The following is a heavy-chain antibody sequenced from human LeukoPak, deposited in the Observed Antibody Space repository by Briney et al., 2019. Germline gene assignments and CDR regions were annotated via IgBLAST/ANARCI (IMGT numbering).Heavy chain of an antibody. V-gene: IGHV4-59*12. CDR1: GGSISSYY. CDR2: IYYSGST. Sequence: SETLSLTCTVSGGSISSYYWSWIRQPPGKGLEWIGYIYYSGSTNYNPSLKSRVTISVDTSKNQFSLKLSSVTAADTAVYYCARVQRPVQRQGGFDPWGQGTLVTVSS. J-gene: IGHJ5*02. D-gene: IGHD6-25*01. CDR3: ARVQRPVQRQGGFDP.